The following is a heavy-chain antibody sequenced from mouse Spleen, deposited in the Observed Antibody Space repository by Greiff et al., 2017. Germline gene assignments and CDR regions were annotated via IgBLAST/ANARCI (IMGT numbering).Heavy chain of an antibody. D-gene: IGHD1-1*01. CDR2: INPNTGDT. CDR3: ATSHYGGFPY. CDR1: GYAFTGDY. Sequence: VQLKQSGPELVKPGASVKISCKASGYAFTGDYMNWVKQSPEKSLEWIGEINPNTGDTTYNQNFKAKATLTVDKSSSTAYMQLKSLTSEDSAVYYRATSHYGGFPYWGQGTLVTVSA. J-gene: IGHJ3*01. V-gene: IGHV1-42*01.